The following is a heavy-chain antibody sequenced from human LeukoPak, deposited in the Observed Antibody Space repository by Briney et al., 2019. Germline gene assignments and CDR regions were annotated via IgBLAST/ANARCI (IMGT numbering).Heavy chain of an antibody. CDR3: ARAYEEAVAGLFDY. CDR1: GFTFSSYS. J-gene: IGHJ4*02. Sequence: GGSLRLSCAASGFTFSSYSMSWVRQAPGKGLEWVSSISSSSSYIYYADSVKGRFTISRDNAKNSLYLQMNSLRAEDTAVYYCARAYEEAVAGLFDYWGQGTLVTVSS. CDR2: ISSSSSYI. V-gene: IGHV3-21*01. D-gene: IGHD6-19*01.